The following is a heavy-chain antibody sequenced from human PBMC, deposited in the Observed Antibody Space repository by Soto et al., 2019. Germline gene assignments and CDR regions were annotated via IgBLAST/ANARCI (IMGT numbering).Heavy chain of an antibody. V-gene: IGHV3-30*19. CDR3: ARWGTTGGLDV. Sequence: QVQLVESVGGVVQPGTSLRLSCVGSGFTFRSFVIHWVRQAPGRGLEWVALTSYDGTNKYFGDSVKGRFTISRDNSRNTVDLQMASLRLEDTALYYCARWGTTGGLDVWGQGTLVSVSS. J-gene: IGHJ4*02. CDR1: GFTFRSFV. D-gene: IGHD3-16*01. CDR2: TSYDGTNK.